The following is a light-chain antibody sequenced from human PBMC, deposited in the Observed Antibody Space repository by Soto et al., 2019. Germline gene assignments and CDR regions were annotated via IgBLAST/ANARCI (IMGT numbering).Light chain of an antibody. CDR2: EVS. V-gene: IGLV2-8*01. CDR3: SSYAGSNKSV. J-gene: IGLJ1*01. Sequence: QSVLTQPPSASGPPGQSVTISCTGTSSDVSGYNYVSWYQQHPAKAPKLMIDEVSKRPSGVPDRFSGSKSGNTASLTVSGLQPEDEAHYYCSSYAGSNKSVFGTGTKVTVL. CDR1: SSDVSGYNY.